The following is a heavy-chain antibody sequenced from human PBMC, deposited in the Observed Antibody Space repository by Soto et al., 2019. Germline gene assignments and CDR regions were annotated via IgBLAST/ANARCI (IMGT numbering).Heavy chain of an antibody. V-gene: IGHV1-69*01. CDR3: ASPSVDTAMVTGLDY. CDR1: GGTFSSYA. J-gene: IGHJ4*02. D-gene: IGHD5-18*01. CDR2: IIPIFGTA. Sequence: QVQLVQSGAEVKKPGSSVKVSCKASGGTFSSYAISWVRQAPGQGLEWMGGIIPIFGTANYAQKIQGRVTITADVSTSTAYMELSSLRSEDTAVYYCASPSVDTAMVTGLDYWGQGTLVTVSS.